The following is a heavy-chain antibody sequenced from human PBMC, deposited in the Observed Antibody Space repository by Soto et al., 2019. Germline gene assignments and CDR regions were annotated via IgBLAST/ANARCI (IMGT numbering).Heavy chain of an antibody. V-gene: IGHV4-34*01. CDR2: INHNGST. J-gene: IGHJ6*02. CDR3: ARGREYYDFWSGYYNPRYYYVMDV. D-gene: IGHD3-3*01. Sequence: KGLEWIGDINHNGSTNYNPSLKSRVTISVDTSKNQFSLKLSSVTAADTAVYYCARGREYYDFWSGYYNPRYYYVMDVWV.